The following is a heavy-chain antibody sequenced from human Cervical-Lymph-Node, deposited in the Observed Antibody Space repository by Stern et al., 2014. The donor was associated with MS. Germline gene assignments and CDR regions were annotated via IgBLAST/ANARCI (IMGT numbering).Heavy chain of an antibody. D-gene: IGHD3-10*01. Sequence: EVQLVESGGGLVQPGRSLRLSCAASGITFDDYAMHWVRQAPGKGLEWVSGITWNSGNIAYADSVKGRFTISRDNAKNSLYLQMNSLRPEDTALYYCAKDFFLKFGESLPGAFDIWGQGTTVTVSS. CDR2: ITWNSGNI. CDR1: GITFDDYA. J-gene: IGHJ3*02. CDR3: AKDFFLKFGESLPGAFDI. V-gene: IGHV3-9*01.